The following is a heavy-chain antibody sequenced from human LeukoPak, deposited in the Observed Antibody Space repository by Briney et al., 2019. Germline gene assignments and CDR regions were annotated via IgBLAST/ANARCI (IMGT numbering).Heavy chain of an antibody. J-gene: IGHJ6*03. CDR1: GFTFSSYA. Sequence: PGGSLRLSCAASGFTFSSYAMSWVRQAPGKGLEWVSAISGSGGSTYYADSVKGRFTISRDNSKNTLYLQMNSLRAEDTAVYYCAKKAMRFGGFYYYYYMDVWGKGTTVTVSS. V-gene: IGHV3-23*01. CDR3: AKKAMRFGGFYYYYYMDV. D-gene: IGHD3-10*01. CDR2: ISGSGGST.